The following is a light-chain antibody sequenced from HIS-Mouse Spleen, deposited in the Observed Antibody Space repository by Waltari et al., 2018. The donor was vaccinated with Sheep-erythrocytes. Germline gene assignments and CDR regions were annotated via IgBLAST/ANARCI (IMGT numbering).Light chain of an antibody. CDR2: DVS. V-gene: IGLV2-11*01. Sequence: QSALTQPRSVSGSPGQSVTISCTGTSSDVGGYNYVSWYQQHPGKAPKLMIYDVSKRPSGLPDRCSGSKSGNTASLTISGLQAEDEADYYCCSYAGSSTPWVFGGGTKLTVL. J-gene: IGLJ3*02. CDR3: CSYAGSSTPWV. CDR1: SSDVGGYNY.